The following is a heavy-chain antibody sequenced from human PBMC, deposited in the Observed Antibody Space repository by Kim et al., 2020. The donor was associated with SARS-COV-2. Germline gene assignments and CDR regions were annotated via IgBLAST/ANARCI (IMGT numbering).Heavy chain of an antibody. J-gene: IGHJ6*02. CDR1: GGTFNTYA. V-gene: IGHV1-69*13. D-gene: IGHD2-2*01. CDR3: AREGSSSLSVDYFYGVDV. CDR2: IIPIFGTA. Sequence: SVKVSCKASGGTFNTYAISWVREATGQGLEWMGGIIPIFGTASYAQKFQGRVTITAHESTTTAYMEVSSLSSEDTAGYYCAREGSSSLSVDYFYGVDVCGQGTTITVSS.